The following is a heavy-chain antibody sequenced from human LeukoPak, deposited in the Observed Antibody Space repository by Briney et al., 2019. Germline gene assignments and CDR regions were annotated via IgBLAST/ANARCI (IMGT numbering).Heavy chain of an antibody. V-gene: IGHV1-2*02. D-gene: IGHD5-24*01. CDR3: ARPPGRDGYNRYDY. CDR2: INPNSGGT. J-gene: IGHJ4*02. CDR1: GYTFTGYC. Sequence: ASVKVSCKASGYTFTGYCMHWVRQAPGQGFEWMGWINPNSGGTNYAQKFQGRVTMTSDTSISTAYMELNRLRSDDTAVYYCARPPGRDGYNRYDYWGQGTLVTVSS.